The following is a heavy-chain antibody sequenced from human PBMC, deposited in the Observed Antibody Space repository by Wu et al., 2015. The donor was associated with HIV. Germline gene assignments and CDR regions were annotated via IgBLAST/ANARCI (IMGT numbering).Heavy chain of an antibody. CDR3: ARDSGFVGSGWYMEGDSLRLR. CDR2: ISTYNGNT. D-gene: IGHD6-19*01. CDR1: GYTFTRYA. Sequence: QGQLMQSGGEVKKPGASAKVSCKASGYTFTRYAITWIRQVPGQGPEWMAWISTYNGNTNYAPKFQGRVTMATDTSTSTVYMELKNLRSDDTAVYYCARDSGFVGSGWYMEGDSLRLRRGQGTLITVSS. J-gene: IGHJ4*02. V-gene: IGHV1-18*01.